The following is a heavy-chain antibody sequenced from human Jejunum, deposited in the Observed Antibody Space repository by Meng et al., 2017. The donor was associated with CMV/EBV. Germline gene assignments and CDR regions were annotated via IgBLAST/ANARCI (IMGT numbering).Heavy chain of an antibody. CDR1: FRNYW. D-gene: IGHD5-18*01. CDR2: INEDEDEK. V-gene: IGHV3-7*01. CDR3: AREGTQLWPPNWFSDL. Sequence: FRNYWMSWVRQAPGKGLEWVANINEDEDEKTFLDSVRGRFTISRDNAKKSLYLQMSSLRVEDTAVYYCAREGTQLWPPNWFSDLWGRGTLVTVSS. J-gene: IGHJ2*01.